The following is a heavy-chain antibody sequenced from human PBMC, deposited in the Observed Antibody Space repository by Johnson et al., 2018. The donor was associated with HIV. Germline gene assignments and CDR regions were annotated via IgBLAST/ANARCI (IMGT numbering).Heavy chain of an antibody. CDR3: ARNEYSNYGGRDAFDI. J-gene: IGHJ3*02. CDR2: IQQDGSEK. V-gene: IGHV3-7*01. CDR1: GFTFRSYW. D-gene: IGHD4-11*01. Sequence: MLLVESGGGLVQPGGSLRLSCVVSGFTFRSYWMTWVRQAPGKGLEWVANIQQDGSEKYYVDSVKGRFTISRDNAKNSLYLQMNGLRAEDTAVYYCARNEYSNYGGRDAFDIWGQGTMVTVPS.